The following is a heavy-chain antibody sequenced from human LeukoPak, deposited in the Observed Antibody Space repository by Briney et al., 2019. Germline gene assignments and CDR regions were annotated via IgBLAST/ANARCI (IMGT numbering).Heavy chain of an antibody. CDR2: INTYTGNP. D-gene: IGHD5-18*01. Sequence: ASVKVSCKASGYTFISYAMNWVRQAPGQGLEWMGWINTYTGNPAYAQGFTGRFVFSLDTSVSTAYLQISSLKVEDTAVYYCAQDTSTDVFNYWGQGTLVTVSS. J-gene: IGHJ4*02. CDR1: GYTFISYA. V-gene: IGHV7-4-1*02. CDR3: AQDTSTDVFNY.